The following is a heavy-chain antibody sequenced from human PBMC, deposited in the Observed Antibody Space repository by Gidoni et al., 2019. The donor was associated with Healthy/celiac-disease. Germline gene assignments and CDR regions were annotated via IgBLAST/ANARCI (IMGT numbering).Heavy chain of an antibody. CDR3: ARDPGLTYSSSAPQPNYYYYGMDV. J-gene: IGHJ6*02. D-gene: IGHD6-6*01. CDR2: IIPIFGTA. Sequence: QVQLVQSGAEVKKPGSSVKVSCKASGGTFSSYAISWVRQAPGQGLEWMGGIIPIFGTANYAQKFQGRVTITADESTSTAYMELSSLRSEDTAVYYCARDPGLTYSSSAPQPNYYYYGMDVWGQGTTVTVSS. V-gene: IGHV1-69*01. CDR1: GGTFSSYA.